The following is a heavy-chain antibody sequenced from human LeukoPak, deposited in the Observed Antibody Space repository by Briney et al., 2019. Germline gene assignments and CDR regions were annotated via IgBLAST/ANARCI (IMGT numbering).Heavy chain of an antibody. Sequence: GGSLRLSCAASGFTFSSYAMHWVRQAPGRGLEWVAVISYDGSNKYYADSVKGRFTISRDNSKNTLYLQMNSLRAEDTAVYYCARGTPYYYDSSAYDYWGQGTLVTVSS. CDR3: ARGTPYYYDSSAYDY. D-gene: IGHD3-22*01. CDR1: GFTFSSYA. CDR2: ISYDGSNK. V-gene: IGHV3-30-3*01. J-gene: IGHJ4*02.